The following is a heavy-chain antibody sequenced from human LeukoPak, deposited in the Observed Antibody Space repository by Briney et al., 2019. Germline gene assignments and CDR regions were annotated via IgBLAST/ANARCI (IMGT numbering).Heavy chain of an antibody. CDR2: INPSSAYT. D-gene: IGHD6-19*01. CDR1: GYTFTSYY. J-gene: IGHJ4*02. CDR3: ARRAVAFDY. V-gene: IGHV1-46*01. Sequence: ASVKVSCKASGYTFTSYYIHWVRQAPGQGPEWVGIINPSSAYTTYAQKFQGRVTMTRDTSTSTVYMELRSLRSDDTAVYYCARRAVAFDYWGQGTLVTVSS.